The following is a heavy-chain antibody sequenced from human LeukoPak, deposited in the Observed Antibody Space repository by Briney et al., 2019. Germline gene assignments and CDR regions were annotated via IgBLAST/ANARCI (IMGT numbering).Heavy chain of an antibody. D-gene: IGHD6-19*01. CDR1: GGSISSSSYY. CDR3: ARETRLMGYSSGLGFNY. J-gene: IGHJ4*02. CDR2: IYHSGST. Sequence: SGTLSLTCTVSGGSISSSSYYWSWIRQPPGKGLEWIGYIYHSGSTYYNPSLKSRVTISVDRSKNQFSLKLSSVTAADTAVYYCARETRLMGYSSGLGFNYWGQGALVTVSS. V-gene: IGHV4-30-2*01.